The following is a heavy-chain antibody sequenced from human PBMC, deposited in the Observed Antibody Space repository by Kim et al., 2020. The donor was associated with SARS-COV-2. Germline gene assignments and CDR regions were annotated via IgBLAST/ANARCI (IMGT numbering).Heavy chain of an antibody. V-gene: IGHV3-66*02. CDR3: ARDCGGGSCLYGMDV. Sequence: GGSLRLSCAASGFTVSSNYMSWVRQAPGKGLEWVSVIYSGGSTYYADSVKGRFTISRDNSKNTLYLQMNSLRAEDTAVYYCARDCGGGSCLYGMDVWGQGTTVTVSS. CDR2: IYSGGST. CDR1: GFTVSSNY. J-gene: IGHJ6*02. D-gene: IGHD2-15*01.